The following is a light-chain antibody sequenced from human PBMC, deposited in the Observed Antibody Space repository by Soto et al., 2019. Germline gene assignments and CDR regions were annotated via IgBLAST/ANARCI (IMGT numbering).Light chain of an antibody. CDR2: GAS. V-gene: IGKV3-20*01. CDR3: QQYGSSVRT. CDR1: QSLSSNY. J-gene: IGKJ2*01. Sequence: EIVLTQSPCTLSLSPWERSTLSCRASQSLSSNYLAWYQQKPGQALRLLIYGASSRATGIPDRFSGSGSGTDFTLTISRLEPEDFAVYYCQQYGSSVRTFGQGTKVDIK.